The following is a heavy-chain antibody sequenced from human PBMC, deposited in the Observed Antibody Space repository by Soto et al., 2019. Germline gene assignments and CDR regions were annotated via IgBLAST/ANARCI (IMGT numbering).Heavy chain of an antibody. CDR3: ARRFTYYDFWSGYPPYYYYMDV. CDR1: GGSISSYY. CDR2: IYYSGST. J-gene: IGHJ6*03. Sequence: SETLSLTCTVSGGSISSYYWSWIRQPPRKGLEWIGYIYYSGSTNYNPSLKGRVTISVDTSKNQFSLKLSSVTAADTAVYYCARRFTYYDFWSGYPPYYYYMDVWGKGTTVTVSS. V-gene: IGHV4-59*08. D-gene: IGHD3-3*01.